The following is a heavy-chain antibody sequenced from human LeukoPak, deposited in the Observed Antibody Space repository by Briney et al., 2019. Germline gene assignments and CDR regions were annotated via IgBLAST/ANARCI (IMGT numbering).Heavy chain of an antibody. CDR3: ARAPLVVPAAMIPYHFDY. CDR2: ISSSSSYI. CDR1: GFTFSSYS. D-gene: IGHD2-2*01. V-gene: IGHV3-21*01. J-gene: IGHJ4*02. Sequence: KSGGSLRLSCAASGFTFSSYSMNWVRQAPGKGLEWVSSISSSSSYIYYADSVKGRFTISRDNAKNSLYLQMNSLRAEDTAVYYCARAPLVVPAAMIPYHFDYWGQGTLVTVSS.